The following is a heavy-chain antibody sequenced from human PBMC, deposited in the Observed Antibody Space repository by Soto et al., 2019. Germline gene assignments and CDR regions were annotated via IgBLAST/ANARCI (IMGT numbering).Heavy chain of an antibody. CDR3: TIGSWSGEVFDI. CDR1: GGTFSTHS. CDR2: TIPMLGIR. Sequence: HVQLVQSGAEVKKPGSSVKVSCKDSGGTFSTHSMFWVRQAPGQGLEWMGRTIPMLGIRNYAQRFQDRVTITADKSTATAHMELSSLRSEDTALYYCTIGSWSGEVFDIWGQGTMVTVSS. D-gene: IGHD2-21*01. J-gene: IGHJ3*02. V-gene: IGHV1-69*02.